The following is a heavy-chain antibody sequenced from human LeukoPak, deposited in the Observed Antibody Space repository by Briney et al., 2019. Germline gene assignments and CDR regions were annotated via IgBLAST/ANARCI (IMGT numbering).Heavy chain of an antibody. V-gene: IGHV4-61*01. CDR2: IYYSGST. D-gene: IGHD5-18*01. Sequence: PSETLSLTCTVSGGSVSSGSFYWNWIRQPPGKGLEWIGYIYYSGSTSYNPSLKSRVTISVDTSKNQFSLKLSSVTAADTAVYYCATIRDTAHRYWYFDLWGRGTLVIVSS. J-gene: IGHJ2*01. CDR3: ATIRDTAHRYWYFDL. CDR1: GGSVSSGSFY.